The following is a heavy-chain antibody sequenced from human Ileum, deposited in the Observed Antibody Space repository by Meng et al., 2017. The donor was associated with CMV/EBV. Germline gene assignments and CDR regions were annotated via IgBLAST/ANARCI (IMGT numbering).Heavy chain of an antibody. CDR2: ISGNGGSR. V-gene: IGHV3-64*02. CDR3: ARGLGYSRSTIYYYYTMDV. Sequence: GGSLRLSCGGSGITLSNYAIHWVRQAPGKGLEYVSSISGNGGSRYYAVSVKGRFIISKDNAKNSLYLQMNSLRAEDTAVYYCARGLGYSRSTIYYYYTMDVWGQGTTVTVSS. D-gene: IGHD1-26*01. J-gene: IGHJ6*02. CDR1: GITLSNYA.